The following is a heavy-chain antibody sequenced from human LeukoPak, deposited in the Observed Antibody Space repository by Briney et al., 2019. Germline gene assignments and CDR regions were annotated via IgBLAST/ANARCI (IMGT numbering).Heavy chain of an antibody. Sequence: SQTLSLTCAVSGGSISSGGYYWSWIRQPPGKGLEWIGYIYYSGSTNYNPSLKSRVTISVDTSKNQFSLKLSSVTAADTAVYYCARDRMPYSSSSWFDPWGQGTLVTVSS. D-gene: IGHD6-6*01. J-gene: IGHJ5*02. V-gene: IGHV4-61*08. CDR3: ARDRMPYSSSSWFDP. CDR1: GGSISSGGYY. CDR2: IYYSGST.